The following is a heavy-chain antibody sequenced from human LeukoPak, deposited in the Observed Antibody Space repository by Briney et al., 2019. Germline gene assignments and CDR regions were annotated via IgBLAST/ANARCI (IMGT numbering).Heavy chain of an antibody. J-gene: IGHJ5*02. CDR3: ARHLSLYSSSWFRFDP. CDR1: GGSFSGYY. CDR2: INHIGCP. V-gene: IGHV4-34*01. D-gene: IGHD6-13*01. Sequence: SETLSLTCAVYGGSFSGYYWSWIRQPPGKGLDWIGEINHIGCPNYHPSLKSRVTISVEMPKNQLSLKQSSVTAAHTAVYYCARHLSLYSSSWFRFDPWGQGTLVTVSS.